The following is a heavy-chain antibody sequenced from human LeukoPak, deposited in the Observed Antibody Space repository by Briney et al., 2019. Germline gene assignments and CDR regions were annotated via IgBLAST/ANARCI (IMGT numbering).Heavy chain of an antibody. V-gene: IGHV3-66*01. D-gene: IGHD1-20*01. CDR1: GFTFSSYA. CDR3: AREAYNWNPFDY. CDR2: IYSGGST. Sequence: GGSLRLSCAASGFTFSSYAMSWVRQAPGKGLEWVSVIYSGGSTYYADSVKGRFTISRDNSKNTLYLQMNSLRAEDTAVYYCAREAYNWNPFDYWGQGTLVTVSS. J-gene: IGHJ4*02.